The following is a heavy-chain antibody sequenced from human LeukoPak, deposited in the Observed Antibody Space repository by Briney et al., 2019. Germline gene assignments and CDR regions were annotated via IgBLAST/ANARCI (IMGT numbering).Heavy chain of an antibody. Sequence: GSLRLSCAASEFTFSDYYMSWIRQAPGKGLECISYISSSSTYTNYADSVKGRFSTSRDNAKNSLYLQMNSLRAEDTAVYFCARSRGRSGIPYFFDYWGQGTLVTVSS. V-gene: IGHV3-11*06. CDR3: ARSRGRSGIPYFFDY. D-gene: IGHD2-15*01. CDR1: EFTFSDYY. J-gene: IGHJ4*02. CDR2: ISSSSTYT.